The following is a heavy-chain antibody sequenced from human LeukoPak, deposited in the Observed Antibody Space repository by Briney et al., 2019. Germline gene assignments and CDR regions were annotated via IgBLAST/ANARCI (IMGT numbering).Heavy chain of an antibody. CDR1: GFTVNNNY. Sequence: GGSLRLSCAASGFTVNNNYMSWVRQAPGKGLEWVSIIYGGGATYYSESVTGRFSISRDNSKNTLYLQMTSLRAEDTAVYYCARYLGYTHGFGYWGQGTLVTVSS. J-gene: IGHJ4*02. V-gene: IGHV3-53*01. CDR3: ARYLGYTHGFGY. CDR2: IYGGGAT. D-gene: IGHD5-18*01.